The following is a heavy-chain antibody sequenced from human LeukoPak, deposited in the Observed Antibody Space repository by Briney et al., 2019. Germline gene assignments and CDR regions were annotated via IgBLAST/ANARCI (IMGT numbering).Heavy chain of an antibody. CDR2: INHSGST. J-gene: IGHJ3*02. D-gene: IGHD6-13*01. CDR3: ARRTAAGNDAFDI. Sequence: PSETLSLTCAVYGGSFSGYYWSWIRQPPGKGLEWIGEINHSGSTNYNPSLKSRVTISVDTSKNQFSLKLSSVTAADTAVYYCARRTAAGNDAFDIWGQGTMVTVSS. CDR1: GGSFSGYY. V-gene: IGHV4-34*01.